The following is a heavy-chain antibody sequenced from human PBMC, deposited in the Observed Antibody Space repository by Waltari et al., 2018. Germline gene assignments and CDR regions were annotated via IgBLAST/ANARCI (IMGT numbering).Heavy chain of an antibody. V-gene: IGHV3-23*01. CDR3: AKDHASSIAALDY. J-gene: IGHJ4*02. CDR1: GFTFSSYA. D-gene: IGHD6-6*01. CDR2: ISGSGGST. Sequence: EVQLLESGGGLVQPGGSLRLSCAASGFTFSSYAMSWVRQAPGKGLEWVSAISGSGGSTYYADSVKGRFTISRDNTKNTLYLQMNSLRAEDTAVYYCAKDHASSIAALDYWGQGTLVTVSS.